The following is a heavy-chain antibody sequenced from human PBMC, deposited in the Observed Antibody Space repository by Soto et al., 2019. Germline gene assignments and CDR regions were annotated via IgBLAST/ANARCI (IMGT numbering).Heavy chain of an antibody. J-gene: IGHJ4*02. V-gene: IGHV3-30-3*01. CDR1: GFTFTSYA. D-gene: IGHD2-2*01. Sequence: GGSLRLSCAASGFTFTSYAMHWVRQAPGKGLEWVAVISYDGSNKYYADSVKGRFTISRDNSKNTLYLQMNSLRAEDTAVYYCARGPSSLTRFDYWGQGTLVTVSS. CDR3: ARGPSSLTRFDY. CDR2: ISYDGSNK.